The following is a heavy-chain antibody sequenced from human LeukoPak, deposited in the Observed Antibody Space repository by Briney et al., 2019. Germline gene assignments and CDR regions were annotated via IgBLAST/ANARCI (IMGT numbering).Heavy chain of an antibody. CDR3: ARDRFLMRITMVRGVINNY. CDR2: VNPNSGGT. Sequence: ASVKVSCKASGYTFTGYYMHWVRQAPGQGLEWMGWVNPNSGGTNYAQKFQGRVTMTRDTSISTAYMELSRLRSDDTAVYYCARDRFLMRITMVRGVINNYWGQGTLVTVSS. J-gene: IGHJ4*02. D-gene: IGHD3-10*01. V-gene: IGHV1-2*02. CDR1: GYTFTGYY.